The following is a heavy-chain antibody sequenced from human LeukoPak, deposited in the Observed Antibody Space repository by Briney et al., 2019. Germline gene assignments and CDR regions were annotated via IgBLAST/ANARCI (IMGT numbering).Heavy chain of an antibody. CDR1: GGSFSGYY. Sequence: SETLSLTCAVYGGSFSGYYWSWIRQPPGKGLEWIGEINHSGSTNYNPSLKSRVTISVDTSKNQFSLKLSSVTAADTAVYYCARVPPFYDFWSGYHPPYFDYWGREPWSPSPQ. D-gene: IGHD3-3*01. CDR2: INHSGST. V-gene: IGHV4-34*01. J-gene: IGHJ4*02. CDR3: ARVPPFYDFWSGYHPPYFDY.